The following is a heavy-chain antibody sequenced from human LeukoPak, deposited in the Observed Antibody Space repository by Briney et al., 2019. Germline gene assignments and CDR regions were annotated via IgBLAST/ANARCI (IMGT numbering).Heavy chain of an antibody. V-gene: IGHV4-34*01. D-gene: IGHD5-18*01. Sequence: KPSETLSLTCADYGGSFSGYYWSWIRQPPGKGLEWSGEINPFGNTKYYPALKSRAAISVDTSKHQFPLMLSSVTAADSGVYYCARGKDTAMGTAFDIWGQGTMVTVSS. J-gene: IGHJ3*02. CDR3: ARGKDTAMGTAFDI. CDR1: GGSFSGYY. CDR2: INPFGNT.